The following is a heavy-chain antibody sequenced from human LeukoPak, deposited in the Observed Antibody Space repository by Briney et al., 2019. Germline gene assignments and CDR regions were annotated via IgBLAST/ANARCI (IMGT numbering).Heavy chain of an antibody. Sequence: SETLSLTCTVSGGPIRPYYWSWIRQPPGKGLEWIGSVSYSGSTNHNPSLKSRVTISVDTSKNQFSLKLSSVTAADTAVYYCARETLGELGCWGQGTLVTVSS. J-gene: IGHJ4*02. V-gene: IGHV4-59*01. CDR3: ARETLGELGC. CDR1: GGPIRPYY. D-gene: IGHD4-17*01. CDR2: VSYSGST.